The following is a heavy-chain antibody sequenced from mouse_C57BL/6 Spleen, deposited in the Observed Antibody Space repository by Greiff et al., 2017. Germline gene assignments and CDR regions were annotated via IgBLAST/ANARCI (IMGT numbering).Heavy chain of an antibody. V-gene: IGHV5-6*01. D-gene: IGHD2-5*01. CDR2: ISSGGSYT. J-gene: IGHJ1*03. CDR1: GFTFSSYG. CDR3: ARPYSNYGYFDV. Sequence: DVQLVESGGDLVKPGGSLKLSCAASGFTFSSYGMSWVRQTPDKRLEWVATISSGGSYTYYPDSVKGRFTISRDNAKNTLYLQMSSLKSEDTAMYYCARPYSNYGYFDVWGTGTTVTVSS.